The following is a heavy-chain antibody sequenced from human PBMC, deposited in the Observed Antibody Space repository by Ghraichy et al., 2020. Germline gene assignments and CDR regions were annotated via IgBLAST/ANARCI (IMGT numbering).Heavy chain of an antibody. V-gene: IGHV1-69*06. J-gene: IGHJ4*02. Sequence: SVKVSCKASGGTFSSYAISWVRQAPGQGLEWMGGIIPIFGTANYAQKFQGRVTITADKSTSTAYMELSSLRSEDTAVYYCARGASDPTEDSFDYWGQGTLVTVSS. CDR2: IIPIFGTA. CDR1: GGTFSSYA. CDR3: ARGASDPTEDSFDY.